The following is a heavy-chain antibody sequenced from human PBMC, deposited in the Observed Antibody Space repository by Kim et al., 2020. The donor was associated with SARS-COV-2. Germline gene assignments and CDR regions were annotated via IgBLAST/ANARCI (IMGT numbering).Heavy chain of an antibody. J-gene: IGHJ4*02. CDR1: GFTFSSYA. Sequence: GGSLRLSCAASGFTFSSYAMSWVRQAPGKGLEWVSAISGSGGSTYYADSVKGRFTISRDNSKNTLYLQMNSLRAEDTAVYYCAKEGPQEELWQNEFDYWGAGTLVTVSS. CDR3: AKEGPQEELWQNEFDY. D-gene: IGHD5-18*01. V-gene: IGHV3-23*01. CDR2: ISGSGGST.